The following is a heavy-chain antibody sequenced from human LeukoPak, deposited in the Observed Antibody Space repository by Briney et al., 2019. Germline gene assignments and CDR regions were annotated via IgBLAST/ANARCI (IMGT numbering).Heavy chain of an antibody. CDR1: GFTLTNYA. CDR3: ARGGSCSGGNCKYTRKEIGY. D-gene: IGHD2-15*01. J-gene: IGHJ4*02. CDR2: INIDVSIT. Sequence: GGSLRLSCAASGFTLTNYAMSWVRQAPGKGLVWVSRINIDVSITTYADSVKGRFTISRDNAKNTLYLHMNSLRADDTAVYYCARGGSCSGGNCKYTRKEIGYWGQGTLVTVSS. V-gene: IGHV3-74*01.